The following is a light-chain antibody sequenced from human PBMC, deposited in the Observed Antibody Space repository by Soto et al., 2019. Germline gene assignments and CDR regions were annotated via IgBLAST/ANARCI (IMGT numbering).Light chain of an antibody. CDR3: MQATQPYT. V-gene: IGKV2-24*01. CDR1: QILVHSDGNTY. J-gene: IGKJ2*01. CDR2: MIS. Sequence: IVMTQTPLSSPVTLGQPASISCRSSQILVHSDGNTYLSWLQQRPGQPPRLLIYMISNRFSGVPDRFSGSGARTYFTLKISRVEAEDVGVYYCMQATQPYTFGQGTKLEIK.